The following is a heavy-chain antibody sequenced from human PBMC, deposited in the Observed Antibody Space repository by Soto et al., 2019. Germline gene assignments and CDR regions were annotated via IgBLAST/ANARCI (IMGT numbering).Heavy chain of an antibody. CDR2: ICYDGNNK. CDR1: GVTFSGYC. J-gene: IGHJ4*02. D-gene: IGHD1-1*01. CDR3: ARGLHQLFDS. Sequence: GSLRLSCAAYGVTFSGYCMHWVRQAPGKGLEWVAVICYDGNNKYYADSMNGRFTISRDNSTNTLYVQTTSLRAEDKAVYYCARGLHQLFDSWGQGSLVTVSS. V-gene: IGHV3-33*01.